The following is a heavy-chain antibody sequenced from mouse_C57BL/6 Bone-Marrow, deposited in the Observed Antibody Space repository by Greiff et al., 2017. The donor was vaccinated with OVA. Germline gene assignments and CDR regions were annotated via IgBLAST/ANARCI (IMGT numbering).Heavy chain of an antibody. Sequence: EVNVVESGGGLVQPGGSLSLSCAASGFTFTDYYMSWVRQPPGKALEWLGFIRNKANGYTTEYSASVKGRFTISRDNSQSILYLQMNALRAEDSATYYCARYKANWDSWFAYWGQGTLVTVSA. J-gene: IGHJ3*01. D-gene: IGHD4-1*01. CDR3: ARYKANWDSWFAY. CDR1: GFTFTDYY. V-gene: IGHV7-3*01. CDR2: IRNKANGYTT.